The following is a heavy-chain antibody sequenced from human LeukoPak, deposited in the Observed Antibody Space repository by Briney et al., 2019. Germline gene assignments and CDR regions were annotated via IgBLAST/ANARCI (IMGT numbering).Heavy chain of an antibody. V-gene: IGHV1-69*13. J-gene: IGHJ1*01. CDR1: GGTFSSYA. CDR3: ARGVARKHYYDSSGYLEYFQH. Sequence: SVKVSCKASGGTFSSYAITWVRQAPGQGLEWMGGIIPMFGTTNFAQKFQGRVTITADESTSTAYMELSSLRSEDTAVYYCARGVARKHYYDSSGYLEYFQHWGQGTLVTVSS. D-gene: IGHD3-22*01. CDR2: IIPMFGTT.